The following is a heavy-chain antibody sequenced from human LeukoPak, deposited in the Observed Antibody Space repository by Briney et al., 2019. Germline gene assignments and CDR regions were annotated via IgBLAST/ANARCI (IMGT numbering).Heavy chain of an antibody. J-gene: IGHJ4*02. Sequence: ASVKVSCKASGGTFSNYAISGVRQPPGQGLEWMGGIIPIFCTENYAQKFQGRVTITTDESTSKAYMELSSLRSDDTDVYYCARAGRGYRFEYYFDYWGQGTLVTVSS. CDR3: ARAGRGYRFEYYFDY. CDR1: GGTFSNYA. CDR2: IIPIFCTE. V-gene: IGHV1-69*05. D-gene: IGHD5-18*01.